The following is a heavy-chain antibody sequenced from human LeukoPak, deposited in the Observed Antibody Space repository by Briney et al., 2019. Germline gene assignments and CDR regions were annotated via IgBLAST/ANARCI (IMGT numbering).Heavy chain of an antibody. CDR3: ARDFHPRITMIGYPGAFDI. Sequence: SVKVSCKASGGTFSSYAISWVRQAPGKGLEWIGRIIPIFGTANYAQKFQGRVTITTDESTSTAYMELSSLRSEDTAVYYCARDFHPRITMIGYPGAFDIWGQGTMVTVSS. V-gene: IGHV1-69*05. D-gene: IGHD3-22*01. CDR2: IIPIFGTA. J-gene: IGHJ3*02. CDR1: GGTFSSYA.